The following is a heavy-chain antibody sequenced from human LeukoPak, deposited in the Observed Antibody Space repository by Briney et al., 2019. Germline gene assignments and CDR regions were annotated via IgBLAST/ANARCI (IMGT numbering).Heavy chain of an antibody. CDR2: IYWDDDK. CDR1: GFSVNTDGMS. J-gene: IGHJ4*02. Sequence: SGPTLVKPTQTLTLTCSFSGFSVNTDGMSVCWVRQPSGKALEWLAIIYWDDDKSYSSSLKERLTIRKDASKTQVVLTMANMDPVDSATYFCSRAKRIDVQNTPYYFDFWGQGILVTVSS. CDR3: SRAKRIDVQNTPYYFDF. V-gene: IGHV2-5*02. D-gene: IGHD3-10*02.